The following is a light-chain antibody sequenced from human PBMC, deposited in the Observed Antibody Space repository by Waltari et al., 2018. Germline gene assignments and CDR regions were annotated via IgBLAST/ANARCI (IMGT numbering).Light chain of an antibody. J-gene: IGLJ2*01. CDR3: QVWDSGSDHQV. V-gene: IGLV3-21*04. CDR1: NIGSKD. Sequence: SYVLTQPPSVSVAPGQTATITCGGDNIGSKDVHWYQHKAGQAPVLVMYYDAHRPSGVPERFSGSNSENTATLTIRLVEAGDEADYYCQVWDSGSDHQVFGGGTKLTVL. CDR2: YDA.